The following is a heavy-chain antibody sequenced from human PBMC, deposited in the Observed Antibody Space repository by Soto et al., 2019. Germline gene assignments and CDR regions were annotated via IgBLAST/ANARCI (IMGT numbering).Heavy chain of an antibody. CDR3: ATDYGGNPSYYYYYGMDV. D-gene: IGHD4-17*01. Sequence: ASVKVSCKASGYTFTSYGISWVRQAPGQGLEWMGWVSAYNGNTNYAQKLQGRVTMTTDTSTSTAYMELRSLRSDDTAVYYCATDYGGNPSYYYYYGMDVWGQGTTVTVSS. CDR1: GYTFTSYG. CDR2: VSAYNGNT. V-gene: IGHV1-18*01. J-gene: IGHJ6*02.